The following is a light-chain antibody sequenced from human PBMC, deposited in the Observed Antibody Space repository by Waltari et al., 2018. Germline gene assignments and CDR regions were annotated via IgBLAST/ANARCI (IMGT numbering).Light chain of an antibody. CDR3: ATWDDSLSGPRV. CDR1: TSNIGSNY. Sequence: QSVLTQPPSASGTPGQRVTISCSGSTSNIGSNYVYWYQQLPGTAPKLLIYRNNHRPSGVPDRFSGSKSGTSASLVISGLRSGDEADYFCATWDDSLSGPRVFGGGTRLTV. J-gene: IGLJ3*02. V-gene: IGLV1-47*01. CDR2: RNN.